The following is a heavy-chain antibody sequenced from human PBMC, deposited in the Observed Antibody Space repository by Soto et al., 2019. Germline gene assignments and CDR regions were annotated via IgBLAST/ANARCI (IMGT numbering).Heavy chain of an antibody. D-gene: IGHD1-1*01. CDR3: ARDKAGTTGAYYYYYYGMDV. V-gene: IGHV1-2*04. J-gene: IGHJ6*02. CDR1: GYTFTGYY. Sequence: QVQLVQSGAEVKKPGASVKVSCKASGYTFTGYYMHWVRQAPGQGLVWMGWINPNSGGTNYAQKFPGWVTMTRDTSISTAYMELSRLRSDDTAVYYCARDKAGTTGAYYYYYYGMDVWGQGTTVTVSS. CDR2: INPNSGGT.